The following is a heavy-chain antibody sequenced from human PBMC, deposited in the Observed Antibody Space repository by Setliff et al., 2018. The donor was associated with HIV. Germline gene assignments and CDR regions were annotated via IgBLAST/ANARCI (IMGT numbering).Heavy chain of an antibody. J-gene: IGHJ4*02. CDR1: GGSISSSSYY. V-gene: IGHV4-39*01. CDR3: ARRLYGGYTGGFDY. Sequence: PSETLSLTCTVSGGSISSSSYYWGWIRQPPGKGLEWIGSIYYSGSTYYNPSLKSRVTISVDTSKNQFSLKLSSVTAADTAVYYCARRLYGGYTGGFDYWGQGTLVTGLL. D-gene: IGHD5-12*01. CDR2: IYYSGST.